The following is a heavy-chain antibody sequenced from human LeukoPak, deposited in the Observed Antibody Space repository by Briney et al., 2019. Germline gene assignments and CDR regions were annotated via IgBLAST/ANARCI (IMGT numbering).Heavy chain of an antibody. Sequence: GRSLRLSCAASGFTFSSYGMHWVRQAPGKGLVWVSRINSDGSSTSYADSVKGRFTISRDNAKNTLYLQMNSLRAEDTAVYYCARPTRHYYDSSGYGYWGQGTLVAVSS. CDR3: ARPTRHYYDSSGYGY. J-gene: IGHJ4*02. V-gene: IGHV3-74*01. D-gene: IGHD3-22*01. CDR1: GFTFSSYG. CDR2: INSDGSST.